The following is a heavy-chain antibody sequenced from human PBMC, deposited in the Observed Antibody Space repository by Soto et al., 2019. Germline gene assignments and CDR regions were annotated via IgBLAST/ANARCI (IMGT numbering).Heavy chain of an antibody. Sequence: SETLSLTCTVSGGAISGYYWTWIRQSAGKGLEWIGRIYSSGGTKYNPSLQSRVTMSLDTSKNQFSLRLTSVTAADTAVYYCARGQRFSDSFDPWGQGTLVTVSS. J-gene: IGHJ5*02. CDR3: ARGQRFSDSFDP. V-gene: IGHV4-4*07. D-gene: IGHD3-3*01. CDR1: GGAISGYY. CDR2: IYSSGGT.